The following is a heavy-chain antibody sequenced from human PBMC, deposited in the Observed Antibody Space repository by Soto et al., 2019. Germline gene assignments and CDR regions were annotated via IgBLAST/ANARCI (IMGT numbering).Heavy chain of an antibody. CDR3: ARDRYYDFWTRPRPNSLLDV. CDR2: IYYSGST. J-gene: IGHJ6*02. Sequence: SETLSLTCTVSGGSISSGDYYWSWIRQPPGKGLEWIGYIYYSGSTYYNPSLKSRVTISVDTSKNQFSLKLSSVTAADTAVYYCARDRYYDFWTRPRPNSLLDVWGQGTTVIVSS. V-gene: IGHV4-30-4*01. D-gene: IGHD3-3*01. CDR1: GGSISSGDYY.